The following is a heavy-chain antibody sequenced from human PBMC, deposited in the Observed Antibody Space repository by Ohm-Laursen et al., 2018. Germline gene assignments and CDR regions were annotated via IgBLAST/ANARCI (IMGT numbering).Heavy chain of an antibody. D-gene: IGHD3-10*01. CDR2: IWYDGSNK. CDR1: GFTFSSYG. V-gene: IGHV3-33*06. J-gene: IGHJ6*02. CDR3: AKDLEAGSPNYYYGMDV. Sequence: SLRLSCAASGFTFSSYGMHWVRQAPGKGLEWVVVIWYDGSNKYYADSVKGRFTISRDNSKNTLYLQMNSLRAEDTAVYYCAKDLEAGSPNYYYGMDVWGQGTTVTVSS.